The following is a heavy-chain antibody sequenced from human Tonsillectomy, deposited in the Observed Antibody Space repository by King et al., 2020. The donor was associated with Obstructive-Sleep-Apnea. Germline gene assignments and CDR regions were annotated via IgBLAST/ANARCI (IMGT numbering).Heavy chain of an antibody. CDR1: VVTFKNYM. CDR2: MNWDGTSR. Sequence: VQLVESGGAVVQPGGSLRLSCAASVVTFKNYMMHWVRQPPGKGLECVSLMNWDGTSRLYADSVRGRFTFSRDNSKNSLFLQMDSLGTEDGALYFCTKDTGNYRGFEYWGQGTLVTVSS. J-gene: IGHJ4*02. V-gene: IGHV3-43*01. D-gene: IGHD4-11*01. CDR3: TKDTGNYRGFEY.